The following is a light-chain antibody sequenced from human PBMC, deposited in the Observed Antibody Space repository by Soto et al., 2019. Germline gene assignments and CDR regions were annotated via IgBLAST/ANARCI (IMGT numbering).Light chain of an antibody. J-gene: IGKJ1*01. V-gene: IGKV1-39*01. Sequence: DIQMSQSPSSLSASVGDRVTITCRASQTINSYLNWYQQKPGKAPNLLIYTASNLASGVPSRFSGSGSGTGFTLTISSLQPGDFATYFCHQTYTIPQTFGQGTKVDIK. CDR1: QTINSY. CDR3: HQTYTIPQT. CDR2: TAS.